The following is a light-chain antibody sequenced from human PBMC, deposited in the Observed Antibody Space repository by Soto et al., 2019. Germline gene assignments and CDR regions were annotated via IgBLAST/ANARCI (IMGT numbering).Light chain of an antibody. CDR3: QQLNSYSTT. V-gene: IGKV1-9*01. J-gene: IGKJ4*01. CDR1: QGISSY. CDR2: AAS. Sequence: DIQLTQSPSFLSASVGDRVTITCRASQGISSYLAWYQQKPGKAPNLLIYAASTLQSGVPSRFSGSGSGTEFTLTISSLQPEDFATYYCQQLNSYSTTFGGGTKVEIK.